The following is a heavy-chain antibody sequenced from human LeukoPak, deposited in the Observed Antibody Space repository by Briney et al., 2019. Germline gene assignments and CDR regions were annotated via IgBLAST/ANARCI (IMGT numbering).Heavy chain of an antibody. CDR3: ARQHYDFWSGYYPDAFDI. CDR2: IYPSDSDT. J-gene: IGHJ3*02. Sequence: GESLKISCKGSGYSFISYWIGWVRQMPRKGLEWMGIIYPSDSDTRYSPSFQGQVTISADKSISTAYLQWSSLQASDTAMYYCARQHYDFWSGYYPDAFDIWGQGTMVTVSS. V-gene: IGHV5-51*01. D-gene: IGHD3-3*01. CDR1: GYSFISYW.